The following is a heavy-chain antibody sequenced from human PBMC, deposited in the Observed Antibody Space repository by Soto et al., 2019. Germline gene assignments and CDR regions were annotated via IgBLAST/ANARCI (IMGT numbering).Heavy chain of an antibody. J-gene: IGHJ4*02. CDR1: GFTFSSYA. V-gene: IGHV3-30-3*01. CDR2: ISYDGSNK. D-gene: IGHD3-16*02. Sequence: GGSLRLSCAASGFTFSSYAMHWVRQAPGKGLEWVAVISYDGSNKYYADSVKGRFTISRDNSKNTLYLQMNSLRAEDTAVYYCARDMMITFGGVIAGYFGYWGQGTLVTVS. CDR3: ARDMMITFGGVIAGYFGY.